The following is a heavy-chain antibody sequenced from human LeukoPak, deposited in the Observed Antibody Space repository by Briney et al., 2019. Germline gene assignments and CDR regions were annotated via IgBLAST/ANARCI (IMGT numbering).Heavy chain of an antibody. J-gene: IGHJ4*02. V-gene: IGHV3-74*01. CDR2: INTDGSST. CDR3: ARVSSSSWWALDY. D-gene: IGHD6-13*01. Sequence: GGSLRLSCAASGFTFSSYWMHWVRQAPGKGLVWVSRINTDGSSTSYADSVKGRFTISRDNAKNTLYLQMNSLRAEDTAVYYCARVSSSSWWALDYWGQGTLVTVSS. CDR1: GFTFSSYW.